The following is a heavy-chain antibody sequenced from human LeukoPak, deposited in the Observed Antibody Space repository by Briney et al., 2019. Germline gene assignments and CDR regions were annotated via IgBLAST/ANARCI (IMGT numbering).Heavy chain of an antibody. D-gene: IGHD2-2*01. V-gene: IGHV4-39*07. J-gene: IGHJ4*02. CDR3: AKDGRAYQPLPYYFDY. Sequence: SETLSLTCIVSGGSISRSTYYWGWIRQPPGKGLEWIGSIYHSGSTKYNSSLKSRVTIAVDTSKNHFSLKLSSVAAADTAVYYCAKDGRAYQPLPYYFDYWGQGTLVTVSS. CDR2: IYHSGST. CDR1: GGSISRSTYY.